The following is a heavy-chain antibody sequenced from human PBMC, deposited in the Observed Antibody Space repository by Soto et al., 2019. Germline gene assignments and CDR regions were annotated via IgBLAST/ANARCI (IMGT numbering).Heavy chain of an antibody. V-gene: IGHV4-34*01. CDR1: GGSFSGYY. J-gene: IGHJ6*02. D-gene: IGHD3-16*01. CDR3: ARGLGIGGYGMDV. CDR2: INHSGST. Sequence: KPSETLPLSCAVYGGSFSGYYWSWIRQPPGKGLEWIGEINHSGSTNYNPSLKSRVTISVDTSKNQFSLKLSSVTAADTAVYYCARGLGIGGYGMDVWGQGTTVTVSS.